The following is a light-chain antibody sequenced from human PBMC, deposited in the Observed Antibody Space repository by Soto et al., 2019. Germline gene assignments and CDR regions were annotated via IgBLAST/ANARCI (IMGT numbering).Light chain of an antibody. V-gene: IGKV1-5*01. CDR1: QSIDRW. CDR3: QHYNSRT. J-gene: IGKJ1*01. Sequence: DIQLTQSPSTLPASVGDRVALTCRASQSIDRWLAWYQQKPGKAPKILIYHASSLESGVPSRFSGSGSGTEFTLTTSSLQPDDFATYYVQHYNSRTFGQGTKVDIK. CDR2: HAS.